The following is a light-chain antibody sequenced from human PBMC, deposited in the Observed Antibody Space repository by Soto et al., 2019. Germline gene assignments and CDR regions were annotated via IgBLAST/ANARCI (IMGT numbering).Light chain of an antibody. Sequence: DIQMTQSPSSLSASVGDRVTITCRASQSISSYLNWYQQKPGKAPKLLIYDASSLEGGVPSRFSGSGSGTDFTPTISCLQSEDFATYYCQQYYSYPPLTFGGGTKVDIK. CDR3: QQYYSYPPLT. V-gene: IGKV1-39*01. CDR1: QSISSY. J-gene: IGKJ4*01. CDR2: DAS.